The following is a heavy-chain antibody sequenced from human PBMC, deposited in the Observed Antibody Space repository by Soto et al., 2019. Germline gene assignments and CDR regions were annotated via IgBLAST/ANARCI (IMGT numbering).Heavy chain of an antibody. CDR3: ARVRPEAVAGMLPDY. V-gene: IGHV3-7*04. J-gene: IGHJ4*02. CDR2: IKQDGSEK. CDR1: GFTFSSYW. D-gene: IGHD6-19*01. Sequence: EVQLVESGGGLVQPGGSLRLSCAASGFTFSSYWMSWVRQAPGKGLEWVANIKQDGSEKYYVDSVKGRFTISRDNAKNSLYLQMNSLRAEDTAVYYCARVRPEAVAGMLPDYWGQGTLVTVSS.